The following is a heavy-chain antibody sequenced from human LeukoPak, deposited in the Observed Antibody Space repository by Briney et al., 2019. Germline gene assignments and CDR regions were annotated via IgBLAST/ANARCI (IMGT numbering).Heavy chain of an antibody. CDR2: IKSKSDGGTI. D-gene: IGHD2-15*01. CDR1: GFTFSDAW. CDR3: TTRRQDGW. J-gene: IGHJ4*02. Sequence: GGSLRLSCVGSGFTFSDAWMSWVRQAPGKGLEWVGRIKSKSDGGTIDYAAPVRGRFTISRDDSRNTLYLQMNSLKTEDTAVYYCTTRRQDGWWGQGTLVTVS. V-gene: IGHV3-15*01.